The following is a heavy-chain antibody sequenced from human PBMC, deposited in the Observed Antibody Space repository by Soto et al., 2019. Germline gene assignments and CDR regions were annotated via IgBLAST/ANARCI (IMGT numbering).Heavy chain of an antibody. CDR3: ASPLKWSGYYIAFDY. Sequence: GASVKVSCKASGATFSSFAFSWVRQAPGQGLEWMGVIIPIFDTISYAQKFQGRVTITADESTRTAYMELNSLTSDDTAVYYCASPLKWSGYYIAFDYWGPGTLVTVSS. CDR2: IIPIFDTI. CDR1: GATFSSFA. V-gene: IGHV1-69*13. J-gene: IGHJ4*02. D-gene: IGHD3-3*01.